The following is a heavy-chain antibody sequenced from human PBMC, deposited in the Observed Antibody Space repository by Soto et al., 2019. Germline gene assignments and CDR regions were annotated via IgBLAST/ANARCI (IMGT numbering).Heavy chain of an antibody. CDR1: GFTFSSYA. CDR2: ISGSGGST. V-gene: IGHV3-23*01. D-gene: IGHD2-2*01. CDR3: ARGIVVVPAAILSSPGSRWFDP. J-gene: IGHJ5*02. Sequence: GGSLRLSCAASGFTFSSYAMSWVRQAPGKGLEWVSAISGSGGSTYYADSVKGRFTISRDNSKNTLYLQMNSLRAEDTAVYYCARGIVVVPAAILSSPGSRWFDPWGQGTLVTVSS.